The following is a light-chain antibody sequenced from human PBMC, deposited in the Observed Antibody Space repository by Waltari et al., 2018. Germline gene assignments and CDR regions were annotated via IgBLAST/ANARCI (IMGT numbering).Light chain of an antibody. J-gene: IGLJ2*01. CDR3: SSYTSSYVV. CDR1: SSDVGGYNY. Sequence: QSALTQPASVSGSPGQSITISCTGTSSDVGGYNYFSWYQPHPGKAPKRMIYGVSNRPSGVSNRFSGSKSGNTASLTISGLQAEDEADYYCSSYTSSYVVFGGGTKLTVL. V-gene: IGLV2-14*01. CDR2: GVS.